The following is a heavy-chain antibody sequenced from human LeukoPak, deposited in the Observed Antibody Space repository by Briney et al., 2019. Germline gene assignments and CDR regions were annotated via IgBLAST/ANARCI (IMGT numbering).Heavy chain of an antibody. J-gene: IGHJ4*02. CDR2: INPNSGGT. D-gene: IGHD2-15*01. Sequence: ASVRVSCKASGYTFTGYYMHWVRQAPGQGLEWMGWINPNSGGTNYAQKFQGRVTMTRDTSISTAYMELSRLRSDDTAVYYCARGYCSGGSCLGYSDYWGQGTLVTVSS. CDR3: ARGYCSGGSCLGYSDY. V-gene: IGHV1-2*02. CDR1: GYTFTGYY.